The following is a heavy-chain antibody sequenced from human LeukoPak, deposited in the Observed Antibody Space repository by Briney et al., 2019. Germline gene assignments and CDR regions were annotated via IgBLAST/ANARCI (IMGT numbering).Heavy chain of an antibody. CDR2: IYYSGST. CDR3: ARAATVVVVTAYRPAAFDI. Sequence: KPSETLSLACTVSGGSISSYYWSWIRQPPGKGLERIGYIYYSGSTNYNPSLKSRVTISVDTSKNPFSLKLSSVTAADTAVYYCARAATVVVVTAYRPAAFDIWGQGTIVTVSS. V-gene: IGHV4-59*01. D-gene: IGHD2-21*02. J-gene: IGHJ3*02. CDR1: GGSISSYY.